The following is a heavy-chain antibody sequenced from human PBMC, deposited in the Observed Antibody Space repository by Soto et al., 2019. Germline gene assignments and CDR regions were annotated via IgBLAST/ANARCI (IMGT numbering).Heavy chain of an antibody. CDR2: IYYSGST. CDR3: ARDSPLSPYDSSGYSKTL. Sequence: SETLSLTCTVSGGSVSSGSYYWSWIRQPPGKGLEWIGYIYYSGSTNYNPSLKSRVTISVDTSKNQFSLKLSSVTAADTAVYYCARDSPLSPYDSSGYSKTLWGQGTLVTVSS. J-gene: IGHJ4*02. CDR1: GGSVSSGSYY. V-gene: IGHV4-61*01. D-gene: IGHD3-22*01.